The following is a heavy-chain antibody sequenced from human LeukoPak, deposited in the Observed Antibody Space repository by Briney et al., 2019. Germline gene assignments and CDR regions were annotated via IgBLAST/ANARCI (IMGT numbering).Heavy chain of an antibody. Sequence: PGGSLRLSCTTSGFSFDDYPMTWVRQAPGKGLEWVGFIRSKDYGGAIEYAASVKGRFTISRDDSQRIAYLQMNSLKTEDTAVYYCCTAAVGWDYYFEDWGQGTLVTVSS. CDR1: GFSFDDYP. CDR2: IRSKDYGGAI. D-gene: IGHD6-13*01. J-gene: IGHJ4*02. V-gene: IGHV3-49*04. CDR3: CTAAVGWDYYFED.